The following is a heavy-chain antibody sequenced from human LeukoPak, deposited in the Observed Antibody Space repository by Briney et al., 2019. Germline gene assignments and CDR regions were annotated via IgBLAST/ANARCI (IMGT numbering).Heavy chain of an antibody. CDR2: MRSKANNYAT. CDR1: GFSFSGSA. V-gene: IGHV3-73*01. D-gene: IGHD6-13*01. J-gene: IGHJ5*02. Sequence: GGSLKLSCAASGFSFSGSAMHWVRQTPGKGLEWVGRMRSKANNYATHYASSVYGRFTISRDDSANTRYLEMNSLKTEDTAVYYCTSQAGYSSSWETWGQGTLVTVSS. CDR3: TSQAGYSSSWET.